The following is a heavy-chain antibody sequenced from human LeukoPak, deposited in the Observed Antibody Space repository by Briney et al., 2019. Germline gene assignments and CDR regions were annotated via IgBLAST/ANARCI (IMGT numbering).Heavy chain of an antibody. V-gene: IGHV3-23*01. Sequence: GGSLSLSCAVSRFPHYSFARRWPPHAPGKALEGVTDIIGSGASKYYTNSRRGRVAISRDNSKNTQDQQMNSLRAADSAVYYCAFFRAVAGNPGVDYWGQGTLVSV. D-gene: IGHD6-19*01. CDR3: AFFRAVAGNPGVDY. J-gene: IGHJ4*02. CDR2: IIGSGASK. CDR1: RFPHYSFA.